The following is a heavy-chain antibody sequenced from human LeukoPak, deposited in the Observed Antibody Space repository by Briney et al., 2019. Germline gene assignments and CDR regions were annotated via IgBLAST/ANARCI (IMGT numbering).Heavy chain of an antibody. J-gene: IGHJ2*01. V-gene: IGHV1-18*01. CDR2: ISAYNGNT. CDR3: ARNPDEHWLDESENWYFDL. D-gene: IGHD6-19*01. Sequence: ASVKVSCKASGYTFTSYGISWVRQAPGQGLEWMGWISAYNGNTNYAQKFQGRVTMTRDTSISVAYMELSSLQSDDTAVYYCARNPDEHWLDESENWYFDLWGSGTLVTVSS. CDR1: GYTFTSYG.